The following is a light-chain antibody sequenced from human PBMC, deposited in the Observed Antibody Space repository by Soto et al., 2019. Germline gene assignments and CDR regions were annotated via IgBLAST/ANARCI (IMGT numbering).Light chain of an antibody. CDR1: PSVGRD. CDR3: QQYNNWPPLIT. J-gene: IGKJ5*01. V-gene: IGKV3D-15*01. Sequence: EIVMTQSPATLSVSPGERATLSCRASPSVGRDLAWYQQKPGQAPRLLIYGASTRATGIPVRFSGSGCGTEFTLNISSLQSEDFAVYYCQQYNNWPPLITVGQGTRLEIK. CDR2: GAS.